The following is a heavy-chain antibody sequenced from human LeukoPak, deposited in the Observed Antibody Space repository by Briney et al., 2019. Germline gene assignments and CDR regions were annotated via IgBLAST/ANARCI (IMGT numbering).Heavy chain of an antibody. CDR1: GYIFRSYG. CDR3: ARALSDDFWSFYQDY. V-gene: IGHV1-18*01. CDR2: ISAYNGKT. Sequence: GDSVKVSCEASGYIFRSYGISWVRQAPGQGLEWMGWISAYNGKTNYAQKVQGRVILTTDTSTSTAYMEMRGLVSDDTAVYYCARALSDDFWSFYQDYWGQGTLLIVSP. D-gene: IGHD3-3*01. J-gene: IGHJ4*02.